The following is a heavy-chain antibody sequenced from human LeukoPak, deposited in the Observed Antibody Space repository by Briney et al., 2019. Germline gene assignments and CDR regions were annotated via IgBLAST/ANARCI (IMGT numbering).Heavy chain of an antibody. V-gene: IGHV4-59*01. CDR2: ISYSGST. CDR3: ARVLGCSTTSCYAAYIDS. J-gene: IGHJ4*02. D-gene: IGHD2-2*01. CDR1: GGSISSDY. Sequence: SETLSLTCTVSGGSISSDYWSWIRQTPGRGLLWIGCISYSGSTSYNPSLKSRVTISVDTSKSQFSLKLSSVTAADTAVYYCARVLGCSTTSCYAAYIDSWGQGTLVTVSS.